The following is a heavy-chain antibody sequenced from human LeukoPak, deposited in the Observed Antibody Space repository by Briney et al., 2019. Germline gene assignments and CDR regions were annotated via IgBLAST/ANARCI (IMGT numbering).Heavy chain of an antibody. D-gene: IGHD5-24*01. V-gene: IGHV4-34*01. CDR1: GGSFSGYY. CDR3: ARGDGYKYYFDY. CDR2: INHSGST. Sequence: SETLSLTCAVYGGSFSGYYWSWIRQPPGKGLEWIGEINHSGSTNYNPSLKSRVTISVDTSKNQFSLKLSSVTAADTAVYYCARGDGYKYYFDYWGQGTLVTVSS. J-gene: IGHJ4*02.